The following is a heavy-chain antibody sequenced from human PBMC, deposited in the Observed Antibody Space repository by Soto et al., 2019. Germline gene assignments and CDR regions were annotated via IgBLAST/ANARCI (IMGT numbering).Heavy chain of an antibody. CDR3: ARVGIEMATIGAFDI. CDR2: ISAYNDNT. D-gene: IGHD5-12*01. J-gene: IGHJ3*02. Sequence: ASVKVSCKTSGYPFTSYGINWVRQAPGQGLEWMGWISAYNDNTIYAQKFQGRVTMTTDASTSTAYMELRSLRSDDTAVYYCARVGIEMATIGAFDIWGQGTMVTVSS. CDR1: GYPFTSYG. V-gene: IGHV1-18*01.